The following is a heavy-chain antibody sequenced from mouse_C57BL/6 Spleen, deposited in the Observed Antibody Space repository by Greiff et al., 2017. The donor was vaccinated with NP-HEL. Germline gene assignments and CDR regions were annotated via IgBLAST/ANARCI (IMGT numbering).Heavy chain of an antibody. J-gene: IGHJ1*03. V-gene: IGHV1-53*01. CDR3: ARDYYGSSYWYFDV. CDR1: GYTFTSYW. D-gene: IGHD1-1*01. Sequence: QVQLQQPGTELVKPGASVKLSCKASGYTFTSYWMHWVKQRPGQGLEWIGNINPSNGGTNYNEKFKSKATLTVDKSSSTAYMQLSSLTSGDSAVYYCARDYYGSSYWYFDVWGTGTTVTVSS. CDR2: INPSNGGT.